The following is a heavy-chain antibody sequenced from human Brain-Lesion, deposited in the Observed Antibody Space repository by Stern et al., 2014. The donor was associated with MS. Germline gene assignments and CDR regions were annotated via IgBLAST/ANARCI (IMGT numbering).Heavy chain of an antibody. J-gene: IGHJ6*02. CDR3: ARDQRGITIFGVVTDYYYLGMDV. CDR1: GYIFTGYY. D-gene: IGHD3-3*01. V-gene: IGHV1-2*02. Sequence: QVQLVQSGAEVLHPGPPGRVSCKPSGYIFTGYYIHWVRQALGKGFEGMAWIHPNPGGKKYARKFKGSGTMSRDTSISTAYVELSSLTSDDTAVYYCARDQRGITIFGVVTDYYYLGMDVWGQGTTVTVSS. CDR2: IHPNPGGK.